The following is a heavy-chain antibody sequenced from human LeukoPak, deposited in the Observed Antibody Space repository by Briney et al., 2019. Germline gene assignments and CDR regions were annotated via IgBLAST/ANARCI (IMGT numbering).Heavy chain of an antibody. Sequence: SETLSLTCTVSGGSISSYYWSWIRQPPGKGLERIGYIYYSGSTNYNPSLKSRVTISVDTSKNQFSLKLSSVTAADTAVYYCARYYYDSSGYYSFDPWGQGTLVTVSS. V-gene: IGHV4-59*01. D-gene: IGHD3-22*01. CDR2: IYYSGST. J-gene: IGHJ5*02. CDR3: ARYYYDSSGYYSFDP. CDR1: GGSISSYY.